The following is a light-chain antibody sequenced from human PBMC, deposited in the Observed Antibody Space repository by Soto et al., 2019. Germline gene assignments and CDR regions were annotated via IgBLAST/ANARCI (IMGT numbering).Light chain of an antibody. J-gene: IGKJ4*01. CDR1: QSVSSN. V-gene: IGKV3-15*01. CDR2: GAS. CDR3: QQYNNWPPLT. Sequence: EIVLTQSPGTLSLSPGERATLSCRASQSVSSNYLAWYQQKPGQAPRLLIYGASTRATGVPARFSGSGFGTEFTLTISSLQSEDFAVYYCQQYNNWPPLTFGGGTKVDIK.